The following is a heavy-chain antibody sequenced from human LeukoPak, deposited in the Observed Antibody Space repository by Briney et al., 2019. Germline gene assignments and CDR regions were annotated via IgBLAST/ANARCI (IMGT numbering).Heavy chain of an antibody. CDR3: PRQSYASGWNPFDY. CDR2: ISGGGITT. V-gene: IGHV3-23*01. D-gene: IGHD6-19*01. CDR1: GFTFSNYA. Sequence: GGSLRLSCAASGFTFSNYAMSWVRQAPGKGLERVSTISGGGITTYYADSAKGRFTISRDSSKNTMFLQMNSLRADDTAVYYCPRQSYASGWNPFDYWGQGILVTVSS. J-gene: IGHJ4*02.